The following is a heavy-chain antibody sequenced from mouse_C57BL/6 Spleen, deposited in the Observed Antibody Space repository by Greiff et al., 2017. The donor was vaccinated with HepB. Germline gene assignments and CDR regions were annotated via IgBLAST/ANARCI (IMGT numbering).Heavy chain of an antibody. V-gene: IGHV5-4*01. CDR2: ISDGGSYT. Sequence: DVKLVESGGGLVKPGGSLKLSCAASGFTFSSYAMSWVRQTPEKRLEWVATISDGGSYTYYPDNVKGRFTISRDNAKNNLYLQMSHLKSEDTAMYYCARDEGMTAQAAWFAYWGQGTLVTVSA. J-gene: IGHJ3*01. CDR3: ARDEGMTAQAAWFAY. D-gene: IGHD3-2*02. CDR1: GFTFSSYA.